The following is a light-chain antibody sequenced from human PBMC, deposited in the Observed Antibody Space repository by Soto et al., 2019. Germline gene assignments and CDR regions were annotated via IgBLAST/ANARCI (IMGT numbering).Light chain of an antibody. Sequence: QSVLTQPASVSGSPGQSITTSCTGTRSDVGGYNFVSWYQHPPRKAPKLVIYEVSGRPSGVSYRFSGSKSGNTASLTISGLQAGDEADYYCCSYAGSVDHYVFGTGTKV. CDR3: CSYAGSVDHYV. CDR2: EVS. CDR1: RSDVGGYNF. V-gene: IGLV2-23*02. J-gene: IGLJ1*01.